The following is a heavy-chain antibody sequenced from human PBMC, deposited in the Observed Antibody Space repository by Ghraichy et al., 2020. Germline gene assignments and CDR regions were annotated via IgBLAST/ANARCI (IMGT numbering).Heavy chain of an antibody. V-gene: IGHV4-59*01. CDR2: IYYSGST. CDR1: GGSISSYY. Sequence: SETLSLTCTVSGGSISSYYWSWIRQPPGKGLEWIGYIYYSGSTNYNPSLKSRVTISVDTSKNQFSLKLSSVTAADTAVYYCARGYSSGSYHWFDPWGQGTLVTVSS. CDR3: ARGYSSGSYHWFDP. D-gene: IGHD3-22*01. J-gene: IGHJ5*02.